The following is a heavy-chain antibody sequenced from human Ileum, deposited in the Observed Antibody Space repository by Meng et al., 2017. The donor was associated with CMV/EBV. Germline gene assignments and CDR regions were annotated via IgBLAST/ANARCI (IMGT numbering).Heavy chain of an antibody. Sequence: AAGGTFSSHSISWVRQAPGQGLEWMGGIIPLFGTPNYARKFQGRVTITTDESMSTAYMELNSLRSEDTAIYYCARDAGAYVSYLEYWGQGTLVTVSS. CDR1: GGTFSSHS. D-gene: IGHD1-1*01. CDR3: ARDAGAYVSYLEY. J-gene: IGHJ4*02. CDR2: IIPLFGTP. V-gene: IGHV1-69*05.